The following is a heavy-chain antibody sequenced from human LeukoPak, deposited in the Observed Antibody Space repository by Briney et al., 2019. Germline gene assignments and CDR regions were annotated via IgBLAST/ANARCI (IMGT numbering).Heavy chain of an antibody. CDR3: ARVPIYCGGECYNDY. D-gene: IGHD2-21*01. J-gene: IGHJ4*02. CDR2: IIPIFGTA. V-gene: IGHV1-69*06. CDR1: GGTFSSYA. Sequence: GASVKVSCKASGGTFSSYATNWARQAPGQGLEWMGGIIPIFGTANYAQKFQGRVTITADKSTYTAYMELNSLRSEDTAVYYCARVPIYCGGECYNDYWGQGTLITVSS.